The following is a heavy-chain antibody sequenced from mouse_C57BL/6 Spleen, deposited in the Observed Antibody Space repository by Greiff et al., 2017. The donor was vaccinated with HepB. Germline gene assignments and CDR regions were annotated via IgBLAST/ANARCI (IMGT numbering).Heavy chain of an antibody. V-gene: IGHV1-55*01. J-gene: IGHJ1*03. Sequence: QVQLQQSGAELVKPGASVKMSCKASGYTFTSYWITWVKQRPGQGLEWIGDIYPGSGSTNYNEKFKSKATLTVDTSSSTAYMQLSSLTSEDSAVYYCARYYYGSSGYFDVWGTGTTVTVSS. D-gene: IGHD1-1*01. CDR2: IYPGSGST. CDR1: GYTFTSYW. CDR3: ARYYYGSSGYFDV.